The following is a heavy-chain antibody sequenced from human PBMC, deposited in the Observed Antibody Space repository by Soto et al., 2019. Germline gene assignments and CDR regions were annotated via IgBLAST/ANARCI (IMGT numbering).Heavy chain of an antibody. CDR3: ARMYSSGSGWFDA. CDR2: FYSSGSI. CDR1: GYFIGAGGYY. V-gene: IGHV4-31*02. Sequence: SETLSLTCFVSGYFIGAGGYYWSWIRHHPGKGLEWIGSFYSSGSIIYNPSLRSRVSISGDMSTNQFSMSLTSVTAADTARYYCARMYSSGSGWFDAWGQGTLVTVSS. J-gene: IGHJ5*02. D-gene: IGHD6-19*01.